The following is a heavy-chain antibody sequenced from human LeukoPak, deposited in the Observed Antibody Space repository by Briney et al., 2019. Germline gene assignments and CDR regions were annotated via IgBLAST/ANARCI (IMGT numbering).Heavy chain of an antibody. CDR1: GFTFDDYA. Sequence: GGSLRLSCAASGFTFDDYAMHWVRQAPGKGLEWVSGISWNSGSIGYADSVKGRFTISRDITKNTLYLQMNSLRAEDTAMYYCAREMATISDHWGQGTLVTVSS. CDR2: ISWNSGSI. CDR3: AREMATISDH. D-gene: IGHD5-12*01. V-gene: IGHV3-9*01. J-gene: IGHJ4*02.